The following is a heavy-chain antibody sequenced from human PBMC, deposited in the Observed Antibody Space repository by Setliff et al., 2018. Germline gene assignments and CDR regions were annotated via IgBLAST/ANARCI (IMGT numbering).Heavy chain of an antibody. D-gene: IGHD1-26*01. CDR1: GGSISSYY. Sequence: SETLSLTCTVSGGSISSYYWSWIRQPPGKGLEWIGYIYASGSTNYNPFLKSRVTLSVDTSKNQFSLKVSSVTAADTAVYYCARAPPNRYSGSYEYFYMDVWGKGTTVTVSS. CDR3: ARAPPNRYSGSYEYFYMDV. V-gene: IGHV4-4*08. CDR2: IYASGST. J-gene: IGHJ6*03.